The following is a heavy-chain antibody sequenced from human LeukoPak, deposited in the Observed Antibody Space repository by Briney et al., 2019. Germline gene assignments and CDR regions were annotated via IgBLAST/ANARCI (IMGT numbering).Heavy chain of an antibody. CDR1: GGSISSGDYY. J-gene: IGHJ4*02. CDR2: IYYSGST. D-gene: IGHD3-16*02. Sequence: SQTLSLTCTVSGGSISSGDYYWSWIRQLPGKGLEWIGYIYYSGSTYYNPSLKSRVTISVDTSKNQFSLKLSSVTAADTAVYYCARISTFGGVIVFDYWGQGTLVTVPS. CDR3: ARISTFGGVIVFDY. V-gene: IGHV4-30-4*01.